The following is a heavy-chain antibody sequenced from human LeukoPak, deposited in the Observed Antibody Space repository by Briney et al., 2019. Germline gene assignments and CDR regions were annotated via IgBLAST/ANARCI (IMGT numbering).Heavy chain of an antibody. Sequence: SETLSLTCTVSGGSISSGFYYWSWIRQPAGKGLEWIGRIYSSGSTNYNPSLKSRVTMSVDTSKNQFSLKLSSVTAADTAVYYCARAIFGVVIGFDPWGQGTLVTVSS. CDR1: GGSISSGFYY. CDR3: ARAIFGVVIGFDP. CDR2: IYSSGST. D-gene: IGHD3-3*01. J-gene: IGHJ5*02. V-gene: IGHV4-61*02.